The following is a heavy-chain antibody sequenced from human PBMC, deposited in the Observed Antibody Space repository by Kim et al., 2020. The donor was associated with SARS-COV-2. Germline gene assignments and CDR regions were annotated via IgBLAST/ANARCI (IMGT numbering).Heavy chain of an antibody. V-gene: IGHV1-8*01. D-gene: IGHD4-17*01. CDR2: MNPNSGNT. Sequence: ASVKVSCKASGYTFTSYDINWVRQATGQGLEWMGWMNPNSGNTGYAQKFQGRVTMTRNTSISTAYMELSSLRSEDTAVYYCARGLFLSTVTSVLDYYYYGMDVWGQGTTVTVSS. J-gene: IGHJ6*02. CDR1: GYTFTSYD. CDR3: ARGLFLSTVTSVLDYYYYGMDV.